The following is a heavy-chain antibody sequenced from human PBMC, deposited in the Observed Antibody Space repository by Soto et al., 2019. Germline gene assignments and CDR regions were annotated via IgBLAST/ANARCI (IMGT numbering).Heavy chain of an antibody. CDR2: TYYRSKWYN. J-gene: IGHJ3*02. CDR1: GDSVSRNSAA. V-gene: IGHV6-1*01. Sequence: SQTLSLTCAISGDSVSRNSAAWNWIRQSPSRGLEWLGRTYYRSKWYNDYAVSVKSRITINPDTSKNQFSLQLNSVTPEDTAVYYCAREGGIVVVPAAIYAFDIWGQGTMVTVSS. D-gene: IGHD2-2*02. CDR3: AREGGIVVVPAAIYAFDI.